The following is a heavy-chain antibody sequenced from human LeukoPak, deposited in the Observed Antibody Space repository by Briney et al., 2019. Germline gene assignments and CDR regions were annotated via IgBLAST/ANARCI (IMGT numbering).Heavy chain of an antibody. J-gene: IGHJ6*02. Sequence: PSETLSLTCTVSGGSISSSSDYWGWIRQPPGKGLEWIGYIYYSGSTNYNPSLKSRVTISVDTPKNQFSLKLSSVTAADTAVYYCARHVNEGGCSAGSCHYYYGMDVWGQGTTVTVSS. D-gene: IGHD2-15*01. CDR1: GGSISSSSDY. V-gene: IGHV4-61*05. CDR2: IYYSGST. CDR3: ARHVNEGGCSAGSCHYYYGMDV.